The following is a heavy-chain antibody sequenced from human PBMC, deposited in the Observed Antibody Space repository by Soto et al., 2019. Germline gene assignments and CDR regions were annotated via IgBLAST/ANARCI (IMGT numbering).Heavy chain of an antibody. CDR2: ISYDGSNK. CDR3: AKDLESGYYYPYYYGMDV. D-gene: IGHD3-22*01. Sequence: GGSLRLSCAASGFTFTDYYMSWIRQAPGKGLEWVAVISYDGSNKYYADSVKGRFTISRDNSKNTLYLQMNSLRAEDTAVYYCAKDLESGYYYPYYYGMDVWGQGTTVTVSS. CDR1: GFTFTDYY. J-gene: IGHJ6*02. V-gene: IGHV3-30*18.